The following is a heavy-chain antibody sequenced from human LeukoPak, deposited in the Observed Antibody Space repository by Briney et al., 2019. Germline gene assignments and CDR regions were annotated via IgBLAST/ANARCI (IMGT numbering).Heavy chain of an antibody. D-gene: IGHD7-27*01. CDR3: ARVWAPGDPFDY. J-gene: IGHJ4*02. CDR1: GGSISSFY. V-gene: IGHV4-59*01. Sequence: SETLSLTCTVSGGSISSFYWGWIRQPPGKGLEWIGYIYYSGSTNYNPSLKSRVTISVDTSKNQFSLKPSSVTAADTAVYYCARVWAPGDPFDYWGQGTLVTVSS. CDR2: IYYSGST.